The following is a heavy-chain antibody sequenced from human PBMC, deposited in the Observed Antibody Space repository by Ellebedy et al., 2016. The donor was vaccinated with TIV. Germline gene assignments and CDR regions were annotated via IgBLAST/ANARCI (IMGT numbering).Heavy chain of an antibody. Sequence: GESLKISCAASGFTFSSYAMHWVRQAPGKGLEWVAVIWYDGSNKYYADSVKGRFTISRDNSKNTLYLQMNSLRAEDTAVYYCARNLVATILGDPDYWGQGTLVTVTS. D-gene: IGHD5-12*01. J-gene: IGHJ4*02. CDR3: ARNLVATILGDPDY. V-gene: IGHV3-30*04. CDR1: GFTFSSYA. CDR2: IWYDGSNK.